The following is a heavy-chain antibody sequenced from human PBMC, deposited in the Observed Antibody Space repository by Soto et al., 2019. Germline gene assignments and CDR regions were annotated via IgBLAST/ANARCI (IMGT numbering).Heavy chain of an antibody. CDR1: GFTFDDYA. CDR2: ISWNSGSI. Sequence: GGSLRLSCAASGFTFDDYAMHWVRQAPGKGLEWVSGISWNSGSIGYADSVKGRFTISRDNAKNSLYLQMNSLRAEDTALYYCAKDPYSNGAFDIWGQGTMVTVSS. CDR3: AKDPYSNGAFDI. D-gene: IGHD4-4*01. J-gene: IGHJ3*02. V-gene: IGHV3-9*01.